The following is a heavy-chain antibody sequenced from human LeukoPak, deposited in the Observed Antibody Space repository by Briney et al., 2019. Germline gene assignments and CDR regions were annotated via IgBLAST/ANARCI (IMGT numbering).Heavy chain of an antibody. D-gene: IGHD3-22*01. CDR2: IYYSGST. CDR3: ASPGYYLGY. J-gene: IGHJ4*02. CDR1: AVSVSSSSYY. Sequence: SETLSLTCTVSAVSVSSSSYYCGWIRQPPGRGLQCIGCIYYSGSTYYNPSLNTRVTISVDTSKNQFSLKLSSVTAADTAVYCWASPGYYLGYWGQGTLVTVSS. V-gene: IGHV4-39*01.